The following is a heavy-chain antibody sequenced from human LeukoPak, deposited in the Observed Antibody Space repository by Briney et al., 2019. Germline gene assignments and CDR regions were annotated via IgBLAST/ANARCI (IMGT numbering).Heavy chain of an antibody. CDR3: ARDYHYGMDV. CDR1: GFTFSSYA. CDR2: ISYDGSNK. Sequence: GGSMRLSCAASGFTFSSYAMHWVRQAQGKGLEWVAVISYDGSNKYYADSVKGRFTISRDNSKNTLYLQMNSLRAEDTAVYYCARDYHYGMDVWGQGTTVTDSS. V-gene: IGHV3-30-3*01. J-gene: IGHJ6*02.